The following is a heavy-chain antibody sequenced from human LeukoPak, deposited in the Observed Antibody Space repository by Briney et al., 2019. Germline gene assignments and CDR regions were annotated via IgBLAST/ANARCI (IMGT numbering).Heavy chain of an antibody. CDR1: GFTFSNYV. CDR2: ISGSGGST. Sequence: GGSLRLSCAASGFTFSNYVMSWVRQAPGKGLEWVSAISGSGGSTYYADSVKGRFTISRDNSKNTLYLQLNNLRAEDTAVYYCAIFFRPGFDYWGQGTLVTVSS. CDR3: AIFFRPGFDY. J-gene: IGHJ4*02. D-gene: IGHD2-8*02. V-gene: IGHV3-23*01.